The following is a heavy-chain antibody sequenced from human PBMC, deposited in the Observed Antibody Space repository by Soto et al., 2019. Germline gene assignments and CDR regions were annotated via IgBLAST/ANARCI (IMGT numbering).Heavy chain of an antibody. CDR2: VSYDGSHE. V-gene: IGHV3-30*18. CDR3: AKDVNDPHNYGDYNFHY. D-gene: IGHD4-17*01. CDR1: GFTFSSYA. Sequence: QVQLVESGGGVVQPGTSLRLSCAASGFTFSSYAMHWVRQAPGKGLEWVAVVSYDGSHEFYADFVEGRVTIARDNAKDTLYLQMTSLRAEDTAVYYCAKDVNDPHNYGDYNFHYWGQGTLVTVSS. J-gene: IGHJ4*02.